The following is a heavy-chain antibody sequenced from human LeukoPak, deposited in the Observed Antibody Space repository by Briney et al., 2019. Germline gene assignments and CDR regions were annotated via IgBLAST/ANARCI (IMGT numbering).Heavy chain of an antibody. CDR2: IYPGDSDT. CDR1: GYSFTSYW. Sequence: GESLKISCKGSGYSFTSYWIGWVRQMPGKGLEWMGIIYPGDSDTRYSPSFQGHVTISADKSISTAYLQWSSLKASDTAMYYCARGVLIRGVRYYFDYWGQGTLVTVSS. D-gene: IGHD3-10*01. CDR3: ARGVLIRGVRYYFDY. V-gene: IGHV5-51*01. J-gene: IGHJ4*02.